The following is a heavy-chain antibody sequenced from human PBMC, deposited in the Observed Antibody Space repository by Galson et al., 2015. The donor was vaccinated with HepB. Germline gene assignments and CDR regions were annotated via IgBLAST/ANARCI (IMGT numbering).Heavy chain of an antibody. CDR3: ARSTKGPPNPNAFDI. V-gene: IGHV3-11*06. CDR1: GFTLSDYY. D-gene: IGHD1-14*01. J-gene: IGHJ3*02. CDR2: ISSTSSYT. Sequence: SLRLSCAASGFTLSDYYMTWIRQAPGKGPEWLSYISSTSSYTNYADSVKGRFTISRDNAKNSLYLQMNSLRAEDTAVYFCARSTKGPPNPNAFDIWGQGTMVTVSS.